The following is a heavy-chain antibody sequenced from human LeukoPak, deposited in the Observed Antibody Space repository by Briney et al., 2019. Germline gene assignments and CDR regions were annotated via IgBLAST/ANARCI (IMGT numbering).Heavy chain of an antibody. D-gene: IGHD5-24*01. Sequence: GGSLRLSCAASGFTFSNYAMSWVRQAPGKGLEWVSAISDSGGNTYYADSVKGRFTISRDNSKNTLYLQMNSLRAEDTAVYYCAKVNWMGDGYNYDYWGQGTLVTVSS. CDR2: ISDSGGNT. V-gene: IGHV3-23*01. CDR3: AKVNWMGDGYNYDY. CDR1: GFTFSNYA. J-gene: IGHJ4*02.